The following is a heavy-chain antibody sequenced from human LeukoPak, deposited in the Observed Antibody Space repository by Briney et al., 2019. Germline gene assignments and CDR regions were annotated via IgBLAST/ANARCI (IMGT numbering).Heavy chain of an antibody. J-gene: IGHJ4*02. CDR1: GFNFNNFA. Sequence: GGSLRLSCAASGFNFNNFAMSWVRQAPGKGLEWLSAMTGPAGTTYYAESVKGRFTISGDYSKSMVFLQMNSLRVEDTAIYYCAKGAEIDHWGQGTLVTVSS. CDR2: MTGPAGTT. V-gene: IGHV3-23*01. CDR3: AKGAEIDH.